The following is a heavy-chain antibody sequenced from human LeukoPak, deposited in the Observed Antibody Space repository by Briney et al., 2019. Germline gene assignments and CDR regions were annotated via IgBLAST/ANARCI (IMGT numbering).Heavy chain of an antibody. D-gene: IGHD3-10*01. V-gene: IGHV3-30*03. CDR1: GFTFSSYG. CDR3: AGGGKTYYYGSGSYYNVRGYYYYGMDV. CDR2: ISYDGSNK. Sequence: GGSLRLSCAASGFTFSSYGMHWVRQAPGKGLEWVAVISYDGSNKYYADSVKGRFTISRDNSKNTLYLQMNSLRAEDTAVYYCAGGGKTYYYGSGSYYNVRGYYYYGMDVWGQGTTVTVSS. J-gene: IGHJ6*02.